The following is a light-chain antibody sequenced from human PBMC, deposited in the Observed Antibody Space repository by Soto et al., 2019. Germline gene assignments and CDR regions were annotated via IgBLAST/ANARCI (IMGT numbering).Light chain of an antibody. CDR3: SSYTSSSTYV. CDR2: DVS. V-gene: IGLV2-14*01. J-gene: IGLJ1*01. Sequence: QSALTQPAYVSGSPGQSNTVSYTGTSSDIGGYNYVSWYQQHPGKAPKLMIYDVSNRPSGVSNRFSGSKSGNTASLTISGLQAEDEADYYCSSYTSSSTYVFGTGTKLTV. CDR1: SSDIGGYNY.